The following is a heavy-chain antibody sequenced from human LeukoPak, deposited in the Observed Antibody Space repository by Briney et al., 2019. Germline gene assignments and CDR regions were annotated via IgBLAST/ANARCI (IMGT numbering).Heavy chain of an antibody. CDR2: ISGSGDST. Sequence: PGGSLRLSCAASGFTFSNYGMSWVRQAPGKGLEWVSSISGSGDSTYYADSVKGRFTISRDNSKNTLYLQMNSLRAEDTAVYYCARDPYSGSYGNYYYYFMDVWGKGTTVTISS. V-gene: IGHV3-23*01. D-gene: IGHD1-26*01. J-gene: IGHJ6*03. CDR1: GFTFSNYG. CDR3: ARDPYSGSYGNYYYYFMDV.